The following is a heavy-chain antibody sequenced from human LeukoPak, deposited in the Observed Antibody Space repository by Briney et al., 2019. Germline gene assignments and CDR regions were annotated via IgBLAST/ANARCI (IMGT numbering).Heavy chain of an antibody. CDR1: GFTFSSYG. CDR3: AKDLEDTAHPSYYFDY. Sequence: PGGSLRLSCAASGFTFSSYGMHWVRQAPGKGLEWVAFIRYDGSNKYCADSVKGRFTISRDNSKNTLYLQMNSLRAEDTAVYYCAKDLEDTAHPSYYFDYWGQGTLVTVSS. D-gene: IGHD5-18*01. V-gene: IGHV3-30*02. J-gene: IGHJ4*02. CDR2: IRYDGSNK.